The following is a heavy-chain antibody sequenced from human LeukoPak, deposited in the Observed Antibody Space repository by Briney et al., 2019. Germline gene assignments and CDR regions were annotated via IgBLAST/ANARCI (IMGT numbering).Heavy chain of an antibody. CDR1: GFTFSSYA. CDR3: AKDRVAAAGTPNWFDP. J-gene: IGHJ5*02. CDR2: ISGSGGST. D-gene: IGHD6-13*01. Sequence: PGGSLTFSCAASGFTFSSYAMSWVRQAPGKGLEWVSAISGSGGSTYYADSVKGRFTISRDNSKNTLYLQMNSLRAEDTAVYYCAKDRVAAAGTPNWFDPWGQGTLVTVSS. V-gene: IGHV3-23*01.